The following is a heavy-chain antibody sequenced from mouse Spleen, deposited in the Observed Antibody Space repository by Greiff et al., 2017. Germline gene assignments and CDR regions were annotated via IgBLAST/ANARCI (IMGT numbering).Heavy chain of an antibody. J-gene: IGHJ3*01. Sequence: EVQLQQSGGGLVKPGGSLKLSCAASGFTFSSYAMSWVRRSPEKRLEWVAEISSGGSYTYYPDTVTGRFTISRDNAKNTLYLEMSSLRSEDTAMYYCASRGYGYDGGFAYWGQGTLVTVSA. CDR1: GFTFSSYA. D-gene: IGHD2-2*01. CDR3: ASRGYGYDGGFAY. V-gene: IGHV5-9-4*01. CDR2: ISSGGSYT.